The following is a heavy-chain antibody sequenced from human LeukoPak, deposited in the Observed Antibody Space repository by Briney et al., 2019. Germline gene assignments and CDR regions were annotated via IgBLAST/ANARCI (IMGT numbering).Heavy chain of an antibody. Sequence: GGSLRLSCAASGFTFSSYGMHWVRQAPGKGLEWVAFIRYDGSNKYYADSVKGRFTISRDNSKNTLYLQMNSLRAEDTAVYYCARDLASIRGAAAGNFDYWGQGTLVTVSS. CDR3: ARDLASIRGAAAGNFDY. CDR1: GFTFSSYG. CDR2: IRYDGSNK. D-gene: IGHD6-13*01. J-gene: IGHJ4*02. V-gene: IGHV3-30*02.